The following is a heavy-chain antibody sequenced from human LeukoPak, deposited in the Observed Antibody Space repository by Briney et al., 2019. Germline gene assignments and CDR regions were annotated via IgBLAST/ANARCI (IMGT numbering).Heavy chain of an antibody. D-gene: IGHD1-1*01. V-gene: IGHV3-30*02. CDR2: IRSDGSNK. CDR3: AKEFVPRRWNQRTFDY. J-gene: IGHJ4*02. Sequence: PGGSLRLSCAGSGFSFSSYGMHWVRQAPGKGLEWMAFIRSDGSNKYYADSVKGRFTISRDNSKNTLYLQMNSLRAEDTAVYYCAKEFVPRRWNQRTFDYWGQGTLVTVSS. CDR1: GFSFSSYG.